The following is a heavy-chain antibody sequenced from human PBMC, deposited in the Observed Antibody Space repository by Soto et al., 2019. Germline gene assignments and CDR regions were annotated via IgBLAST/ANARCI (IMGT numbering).Heavy chain of an antibody. D-gene: IGHD2-15*01. J-gene: IGHJ6*02. CDR1: GFVFNMYW. Sequence: EVQLVQSGGGLVQPGGSLRLSCAASGFVFNMYWMHWVRQVPGEGPEWVTRINDDGTRTDYADSAKGRFTISRDNAKDILYLQMNAVRVDDTAVYYCARAYTGRLPRRADYYYALDVWGQGIMVTVSS. V-gene: IGHV3-74*01. CDR3: ARAYTGRLPRRADYYYALDV. CDR2: INDDGTRT.